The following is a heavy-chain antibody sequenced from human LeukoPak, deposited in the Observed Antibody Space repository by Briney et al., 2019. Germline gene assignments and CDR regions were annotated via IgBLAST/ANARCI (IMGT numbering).Heavy chain of an antibody. CDR2: IIPILGIA. CDR1: GGTFSSYA. J-gene: IGHJ3*02. Sequence: SVKVSCKASGGTFSSYAISWVRQAPGQGLEWMGRIIPILGIANHAQKFQGRVTITADKSTSTAYMELSSLRSEDTAVYYCASPITGDAFDIWGQGTMVTVSS. V-gene: IGHV1-69*04. CDR3: ASPITGDAFDI.